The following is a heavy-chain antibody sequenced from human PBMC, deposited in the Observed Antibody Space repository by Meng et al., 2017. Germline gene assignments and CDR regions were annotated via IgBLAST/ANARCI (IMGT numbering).Heavy chain of an antibody. CDR2: ISAYNGNT. D-gene: IGHD6-19*01. CDR1: GYTFTSYG. V-gene: IGHV1-18*01. CDR3: ARGPYSSGWYANLDY. J-gene: IGHJ4*02. Sequence: VPLVQSGSEVKKPGASVKVSCKASGYTFTSYGISWVRQAPGLGLEWMGWISAYNGNTNYAQKLQGRVTMTTDTSTSTAYMELRSLRSENTAVYYCARGPYSSGWYANLDYWGQGTLVTVSS.